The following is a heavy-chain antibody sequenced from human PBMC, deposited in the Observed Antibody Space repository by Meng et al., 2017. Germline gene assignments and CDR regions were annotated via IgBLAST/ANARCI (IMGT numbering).Heavy chain of an antibody. CDR1: GFTFSSYS. J-gene: IGHJ6*02. CDR3: ARDLRSYDFWSGYYTPFKNYYYYYGMDV. V-gene: IGHV3-21*01. Sequence: GESLKISCAASGFTFSSYSMNWVRQAPGKGLERVSSISSSSSYIYYADSVKGRFTISRDNAKNSLYLQMNSLRAEDTAVYYCARDLRSYDFWSGYYTPFKNYYYYYGMDVWGQGTTVTVSS. CDR2: ISSSSSYI. D-gene: IGHD3-3*01.